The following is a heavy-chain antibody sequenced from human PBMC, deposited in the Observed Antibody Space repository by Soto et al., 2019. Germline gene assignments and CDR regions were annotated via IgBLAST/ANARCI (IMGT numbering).Heavy chain of an antibody. D-gene: IGHD3-16*01. CDR2: TYYRSKWYN. V-gene: IGHV6-1*01. Sequence: SQTLSLTCAISGGSVSGNSAAWNWIRQSPSIGLEWLGRTYYRSKWYNDYAVSVKSRITVTPDTSKNQFSLHLNSVTPEDTTVYYCAREFPYYDSSDSYFDYCAPGALVTVSS. CDR3: AREFPYYDSSDSYFDY. CDR1: GGSVSGNSAA. J-gene: IGHJ4*02.